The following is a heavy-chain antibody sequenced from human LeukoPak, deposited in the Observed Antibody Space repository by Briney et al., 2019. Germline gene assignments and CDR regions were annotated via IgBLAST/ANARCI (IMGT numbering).Heavy chain of an antibody. CDR1: GFSFSSCW. CDR3: ARGPIDDYHLIWFDP. D-gene: IGHD4/OR15-4a*01. V-gene: IGHV3-7*01. CDR2: INQDESQK. Sequence: GGSLRLSCAASGFSFSSCWMNWVRQAPGKGLEWVANINQDESQKYYVDSVKGRFTISRDNAKNSLYLQMNSLTAEDTAVYFCARGPIDDYHLIWFDPWGQGTLVTVSS. J-gene: IGHJ5*02.